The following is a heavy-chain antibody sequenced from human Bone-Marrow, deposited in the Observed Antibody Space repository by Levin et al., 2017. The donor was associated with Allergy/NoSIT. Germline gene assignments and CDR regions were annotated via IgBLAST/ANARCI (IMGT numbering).Heavy chain of an antibody. CDR1: GFTFGTYW. V-gene: IGHV3-7*01. J-gene: IGHJ4*02. Sequence: GGSLRLSCAASGFTFGTYWMAWVRQAPGKGPEWVANIKGDSSDKNYVDSVKGRFTISRDNAKNSVFLQMNSLRVEDTALYYCARDYSGDLNSWGQGTLVTVSS. CDR3: ARDYSGDLNS. D-gene: IGHD7-27*01. CDR2: IKGDSSDK.